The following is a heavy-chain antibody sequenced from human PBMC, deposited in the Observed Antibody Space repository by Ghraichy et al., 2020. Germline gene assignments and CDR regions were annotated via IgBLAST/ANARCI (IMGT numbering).Heavy chain of an antibody. D-gene: IGHD3-10*01. J-gene: IGHJ6*02. CDR3: ARHGSGSYNLVRDYYGMDV. V-gene: IGHV4-59*01. CDR2: IYYSGST. CDR1: GGSISSYY. Sequence: SETLSLTCTVSGGSISSYYWSWIRQPPGKGLEWIGYIYYSGSTNYNPSLKSRVTISVDTSKNQFSLKLSSVTAADTAVYYCARHGSGSYNLVRDYYGMDVWGQGTTVTVSS.